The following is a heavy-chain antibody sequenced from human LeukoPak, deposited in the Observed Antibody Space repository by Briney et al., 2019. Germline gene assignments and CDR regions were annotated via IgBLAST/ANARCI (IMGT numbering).Heavy chain of an antibody. CDR2: IYSGGST. V-gene: IGHV3-53*01. Sequence: PGGSLRLSCAASGFTVSSYYMSWVRQAPGKGLEWVSVIYSGGSTYYADSVKGRFTISRDNSRNTLYLQMNSLRAEDTAVYYCSKKGQADNDGKPDWGQGTLVTVSS. J-gene: IGHJ4*02. D-gene: IGHD1-1*01. CDR3: SKKGQADNDGKPD. CDR1: GFTVSSYY.